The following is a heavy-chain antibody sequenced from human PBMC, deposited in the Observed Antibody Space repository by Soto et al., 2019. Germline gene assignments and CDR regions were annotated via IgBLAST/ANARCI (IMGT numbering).Heavy chain of an antibody. J-gene: IGHJ4*02. CDR1: GFTFSSYA. Sequence: EVQLLESGGGLVQPGGSLRLSCAASGFTFSSYAMSWVRQAPGKGLEWVSGIGGSGAGTNYADSVKGRFTISRDNSKNTLYLQMRSLRDEDTAVYYCARGGGIAVAGTHLDYWGQGTLVTVSS. D-gene: IGHD6-19*01. CDR2: IGGSGAGT. V-gene: IGHV3-23*01. CDR3: ARGGGIAVAGTHLDY.